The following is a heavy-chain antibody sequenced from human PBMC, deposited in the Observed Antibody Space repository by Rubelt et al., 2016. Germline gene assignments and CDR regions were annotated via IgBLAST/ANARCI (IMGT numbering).Heavy chain of an antibody. J-gene: IGHJ4*02. CDR3: ARSGSGWDFNY. V-gene: IGHV3-53*01. Sequence: EVQLVESGGGLIQPVGSLRLSCAASGFTVSSTYMNWVRQAPGKGLEWVSLIYSGGSTYYAASVKGRFTISRDNSRNRLHLQMNSLRAEDTAVDYCARSGSGWDFNYWGQGTLVTVSA. CDR1: GFTVSSTY. D-gene: IGHD6-19*01. CDR2: IYSGGST.